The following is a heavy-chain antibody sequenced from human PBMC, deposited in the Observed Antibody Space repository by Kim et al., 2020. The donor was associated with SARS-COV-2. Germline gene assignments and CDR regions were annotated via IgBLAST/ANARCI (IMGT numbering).Heavy chain of an antibody. Sequence: HAASVKGRFTHSRANPKNTLHPQMNSLRAEDTAVYYCAKAQDTGGMDVWGQGTTVTVSS. V-gene: IGHV3-23*01. D-gene: IGHD2-15*01. J-gene: IGHJ6*02. CDR3: AKAQDTGGMDV.